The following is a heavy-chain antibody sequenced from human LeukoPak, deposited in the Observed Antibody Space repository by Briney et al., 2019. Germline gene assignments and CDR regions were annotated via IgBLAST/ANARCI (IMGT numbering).Heavy chain of an antibody. D-gene: IGHD3-22*01. CDR1: GFTFSNAW. Sequence: GGSLRLSCAASGFTFSNAWMSWVRQAPGKGLEWVGRIKSKTDGGTTDYAAPVKGRFTISRDDSKNTLYLQMNSLKTEDTAVYYCTRDYYYDRSGHKGDDAFEIWGQGTMVTVSS. CDR2: IKSKTDGGTT. CDR3: TRDYYYDRSGHKGDDAFEI. J-gene: IGHJ3*02. V-gene: IGHV3-15*01.